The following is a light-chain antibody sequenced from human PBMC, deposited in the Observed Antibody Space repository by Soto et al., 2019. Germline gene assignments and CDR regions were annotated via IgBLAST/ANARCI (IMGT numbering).Light chain of an antibody. CDR3: QQRSNWPLT. V-gene: IGKV3-11*01. CDR2: DAS. Sequence: EIVLTQSPATQSLSPGERATLSCRASQSVSSYLAWYQKKPGQAPRLLIYDASNRATGIPARFSGSGSGTDFTLTISSLVPEDFTVYYCQQRSNWPLTFGGGTKVEIK. CDR1: QSVSSY. J-gene: IGKJ4*01.